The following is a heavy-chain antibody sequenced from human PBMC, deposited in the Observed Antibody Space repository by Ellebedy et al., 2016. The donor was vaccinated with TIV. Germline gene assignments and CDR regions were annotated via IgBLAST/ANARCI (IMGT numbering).Heavy chain of an antibody. J-gene: IGHJ4*02. Sequence: GESLKISCEASGFSFDIYSMHWVRQAPGTGLEWVAVTWADGHNTYYADSVKGRFTVSRDTSKNSLYLQMNSLRAEDTAVYFCARDVSTDGWGAYFDCWGQGTLVTVSS. CDR3: ARDVSTDGWGAYFDC. V-gene: IGHV3-33*08. CDR2: TWADGHNT. D-gene: IGHD5-24*01. CDR1: GFSFDIYS.